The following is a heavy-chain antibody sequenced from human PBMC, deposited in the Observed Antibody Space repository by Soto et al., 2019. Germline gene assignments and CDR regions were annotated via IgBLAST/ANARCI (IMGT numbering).Heavy chain of an antibody. CDR3: ARLRFIFMERDFDS. Sequence: EVQLVESGGGLVQPGGSLRLSCAASGFTFTSYWMSWVRQAPGKGLEWVANIKQDGTSKYYADSVKGRFTVSRDNAKSSIYLQMDSLRDDDTAVDRCARLRFIFMERDFDSWGQGTLVTVSS. J-gene: IGHJ4*02. CDR1: GFTFTSYW. V-gene: IGHV3-7*05. CDR2: IKQDGTSK. D-gene: IGHD3-3*01.